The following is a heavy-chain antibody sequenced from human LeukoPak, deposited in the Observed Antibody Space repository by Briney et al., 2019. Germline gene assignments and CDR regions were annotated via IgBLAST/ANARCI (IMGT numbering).Heavy chain of an antibody. D-gene: IGHD3-3*02. CDR1: GFTFSSYA. Sequence: GGSLRLSCAASGFTFSSYAMHWVRQAPGKGLEWVAFIRYDGSNKYYADSVKGRFTISRDNSKNTLYLQMNSLRAEDTAVYYSTPLSAFDVWGQGTMVTVSS. J-gene: IGHJ3*01. CDR3: TPLSAFDV. V-gene: IGHV3-30*02. CDR2: IRYDGSNK.